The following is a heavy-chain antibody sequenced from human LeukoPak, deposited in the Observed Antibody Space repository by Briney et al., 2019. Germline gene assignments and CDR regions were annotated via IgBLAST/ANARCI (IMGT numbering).Heavy chain of an antibody. J-gene: IGHJ4*02. D-gene: IGHD3-10*01. CDR1: GGTFSSYA. CDR2: IIPIFGTA. Sequence: SVKVSCKASGGTFSSYAISWVRQAPGQGLEWMGGIIPIFGTANYAQKFQGRVTITADESTSTAYMELRSLRSDDTAVYYCARGPYGSGSYKNDYWGQGTLVTVSS. V-gene: IGHV1-69*13. CDR3: ARGPYGSGSYKNDY.